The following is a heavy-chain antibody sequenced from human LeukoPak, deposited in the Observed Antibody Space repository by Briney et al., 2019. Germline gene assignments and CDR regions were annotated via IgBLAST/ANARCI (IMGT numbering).Heavy chain of an antibody. J-gene: IGHJ6*02. Sequence: GGSLRLSCAASGFTFTSYSMNWVRQAPGKGLEWVSTISGGGGSTYYADSVKGRFTISRDNAKNSLYLQMSNLRAEDTAVYFCARGGGLDVWGQGATVTVSS. CDR3: ARGGGLDV. D-gene: IGHD3-16*01. CDR1: GFTFTSYS. CDR2: ISGGGGST. V-gene: IGHV3-23*01.